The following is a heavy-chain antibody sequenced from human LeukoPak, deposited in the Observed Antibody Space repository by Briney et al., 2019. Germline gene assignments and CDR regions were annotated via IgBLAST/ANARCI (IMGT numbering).Heavy chain of an antibody. CDR3: ASPWSSMVRGVRDYFDY. Sequence: GGSLRLSCAASGFTVSTNYMTWVRQAPGEGLEWVAAIYSGGFTYYADSVKGRFTISRDNSKNTLYLQMNSLRAEDTAVYYCASPWSSMVRGVRDYFDYWGQGTLVTVSS. CDR2: IYSGGFT. V-gene: IGHV3-66*02. D-gene: IGHD3-10*01. J-gene: IGHJ4*02. CDR1: GFTVSTNY.